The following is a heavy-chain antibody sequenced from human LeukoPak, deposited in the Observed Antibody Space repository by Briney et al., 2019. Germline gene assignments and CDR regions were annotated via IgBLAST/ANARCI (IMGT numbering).Heavy chain of an antibody. V-gene: IGHV3-23*01. Sequence: GGSLRLSCAASEFTCSSYAMHWVRQAPGKGLEWVSAISGSGGSTYYADSVKGRFTISRDNSKNTLYLQMNSLRAEDTAVYYCAKDQGLNFDYWGQGSLVTVSS. CDR1: EFTCSSYA. CDR3: AKDQGLNFDY. CDR2: ISGSGGST. J-gene: IGHJ4*02.